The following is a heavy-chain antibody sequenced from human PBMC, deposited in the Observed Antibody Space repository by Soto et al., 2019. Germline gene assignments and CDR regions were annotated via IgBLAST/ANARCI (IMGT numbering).Heavy chain of an antibody. CDR1: GASFSGSY. J-gene: IGHJ6*02. CDR2: IKPSGIT. D-gene: IGHD2-2*01. Sequence: QVHLQQWGAGLLKPSETLSLTCAVYGASFSGSYWTWIRQPPWKGLEWIGEIKPSGITNYNPSLKSRVTISGDTTKNDVSLKLRSLTAADTPVYYCARGKLGRRLVVPGAIVYYHYGMDVWGQGTMVTVSS. CDR3: ARGKLGRRLVVPGAIVYYHYGMDV. V-gene: IGHV4-34*01.